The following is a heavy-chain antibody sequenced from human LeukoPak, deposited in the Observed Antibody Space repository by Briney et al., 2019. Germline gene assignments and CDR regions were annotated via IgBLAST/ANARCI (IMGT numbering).Heavy chain of an antibody. CDR3: ARDRALGVVVPASNY. D-gene: IGHD2-2*01. V-gene: IGHV1-18*01. J-gene: IGHJ4*02. CDR2: ISAYNGNT. CDR1: GYTFTSYG. Sequence: GASVKVSCKASGYTFTSYGISWVRQAPGQGLEWMGWISAYNGNTNYAQKLQGRVTMTTDTSTSTAYMELRSLRSDDTAVYYRARDRALGVVVPASNYWGQGTLVTVSS.